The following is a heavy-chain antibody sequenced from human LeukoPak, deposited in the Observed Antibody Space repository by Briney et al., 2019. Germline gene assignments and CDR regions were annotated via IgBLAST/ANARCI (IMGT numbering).Heavy chain of an antibody. Sequence: GGSLRLSCAASGFTFSSYWMHWVRQAPGKGLVWVSRINSDGSSASYADSVKGRSTISRDNAKNTLYLQMNSLRAEDTAVYYCARDLWDPCGDYEGRNNWFDPWGQGTLVTVSS. CDR2: INSDGSSA. CDR3: ARDLWDPCGDYEGRNNWFDP. J-gene: IGHJ5*02. CDR1: GFTFSSYW. D-gene: IGHD4-17*01. V-gene: IGHV3-74*01.